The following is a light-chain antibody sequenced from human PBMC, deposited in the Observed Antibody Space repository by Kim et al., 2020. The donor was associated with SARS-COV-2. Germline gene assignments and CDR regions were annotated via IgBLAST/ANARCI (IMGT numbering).Light chain of an antibody. CDR1: TGAVTSGHY. V-gene: IGLV7-46*01. Sequence: PGETVTLTCGYSTGAVTSGHYPFWFQQKPGQAPRTLIYYTTNRRSWTPARFSGSLHGGKAALTLSGAQPEDEAEYFCFLFYSATGIFGGGTQLTVL. CDR2: YTT. J-gene: IGLJ2*01. CDR3: FLFYSATGI.